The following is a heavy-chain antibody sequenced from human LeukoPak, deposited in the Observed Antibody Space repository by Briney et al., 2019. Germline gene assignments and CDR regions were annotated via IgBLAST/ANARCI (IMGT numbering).Heavy chain of an antibody. J-gene: IGHJ3*02. CDR2: IYYSGST. CDR3: ARYSGSYPHDAFDI. Sequence: SETLSLTCTVSDGSITNYYWSWIRQPPGKGLEWIGHIYYSGSTNYNPSLKSRVTISLDTSKKQFSLNLSSVTAADTAVYYCARYSGSYPHDAFDIWGQGTMVTVSS. D-gene: IGHD1-26*01. V-gene: IGHV4-59*01. CDR1: DGSITNYY.